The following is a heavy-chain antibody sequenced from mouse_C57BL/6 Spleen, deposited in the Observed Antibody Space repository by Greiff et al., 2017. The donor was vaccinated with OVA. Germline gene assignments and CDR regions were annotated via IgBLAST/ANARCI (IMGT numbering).Heavy chain of an antibody. CDR2: ISSGDDYT. Sequence: EVMLVESGAGLVKPGGSLKLSCAASGFTFSSYAMSWVRQTPEQRLEWVAYISSGDDYTYYADTVKGRFTISRDNSRNTLYLQMSSLKSEDTAMYYCTREDYGNRLYWGQGTLVTVSA. D-gene: IGHD2-1*01. CDR3: TREDYGNRLY. CDR1: GFTFSSYA. J-gene: IGHJ3*01. V-gene: IGHV5-9-1*02.